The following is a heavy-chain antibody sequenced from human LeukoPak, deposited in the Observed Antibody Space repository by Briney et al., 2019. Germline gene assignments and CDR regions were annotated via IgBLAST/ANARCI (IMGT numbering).Heavy chain of an antibody. CDR1: GYTFTSYD. V-gene: IGHV1-8*01. D-gene: IGHD2-21*02. CDR2: MNPNSGNT. J-gene: IGHJ4*02. CDR3: ARDCGGDCYSRFDY. Sequence: ASVKVSCKASGYTFTSYDINWVRRATGQGLEWMGWMNPNSGNTGYAQKFQGRVTMTRNTSISTAYMELSSLRSEDTAVYYCARDCGGDCYSRFDYWGQGTLVTVSS.